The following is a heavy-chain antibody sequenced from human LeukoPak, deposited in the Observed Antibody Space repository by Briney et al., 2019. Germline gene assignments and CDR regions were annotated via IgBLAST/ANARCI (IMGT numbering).Heavy chain of an antibody. CDR1: GFTFSSYA. CDR3: AKAYSGSYYRVYYFDY. Sequence: GGSLRLSCAASGFTFSSYAMSWVRQAPGKGLEWVSAISGSGGSTYYADSVKGRFTISRDNSKNTLYLQMNSLRAEDTAVYYCAKAYSGSYYRVYYFDYWGQGTLVTVSS. D-gene: IGHD1-26*01. V-gene: IGHV3-23*01. J-gene: IGHJ4*02. CDR2: ISGSGGST.